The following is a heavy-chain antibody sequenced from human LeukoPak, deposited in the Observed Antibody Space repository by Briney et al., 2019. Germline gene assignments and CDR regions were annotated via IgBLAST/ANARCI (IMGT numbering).Heavy chain of an antibody. Sequence: TSETLSLTCAVYGGSFSGYYWSWIRQPPGKGLEWIGEINHSGSTNYNPSLKSRVTISVDTSKNQFSLKLSSVTAADTAVYYCARFGCSGGSCYRWFDPWGQGTLVTVSS. CDR3: ARFGCSGGSCYRWFDP. V-gene: IGHV4-34*01. J-gene: IGHJ5*02. D-gene: IGHD2-15*01. CDR2: INHSGST. CDR1: GGSFSGYY.